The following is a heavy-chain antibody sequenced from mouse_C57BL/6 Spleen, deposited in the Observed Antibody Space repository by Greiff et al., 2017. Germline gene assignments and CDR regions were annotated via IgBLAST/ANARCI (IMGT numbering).Heavy chain of an antibody. CDR2: ISGGGGNT. CDR1: GFTFSSYT. Sequence: EVQVVESGGGLVKPGGSLKLSCAASGFTFSSYTMSWVRQTPEKRLEWVATISGGGGNTYYPDSVKGRFTISRDNAKNTLYLQMSSLRSEDTALYYCARQMGKDFDYWGQGTTLTVSS. J-gene: IGHJ2*01. V-gene: IGHV5-9*01. CDR3: ARQMGKDFDY.